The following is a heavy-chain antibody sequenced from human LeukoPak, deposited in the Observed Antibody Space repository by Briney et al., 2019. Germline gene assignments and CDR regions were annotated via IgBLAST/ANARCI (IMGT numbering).Heavy chain of an antibody. CDR3: ARHSGTYYTYYFDY. CDR1: GGSVSSGSYY. Sequence: SETLSLTCTVSGGSVSSGSYYWGWIRQPPGKGLEWIGSISYNGSTDCNPSLKSRVTISVDTSKNHFSLKLSSVTAADTAVYYCARHSGTYYTYYFDYWGQGTLVTVSS. CDR2: ISYNGST. V-gene: IGHV4-39*01. D-gene: IGHD1-26*01. J-gene: IGHJ4*02.